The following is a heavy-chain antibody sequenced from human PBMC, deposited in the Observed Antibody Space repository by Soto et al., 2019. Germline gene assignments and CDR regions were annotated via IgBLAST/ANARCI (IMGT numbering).Heavy chain of an antibody. CDR3: ARDNVEGVVVVAADWLDY. CDR1: GYTFTSYG. V-gene: IGHV1-18*01. Sequence: QVQLVQSGAEVKKPGASVKVSCKASGYTFTSYGISWVRQAPGQGLEWMGWISAYNGNTNYAQKLQGRVTMTTDTATSTAYMELRSLRPDDTAVYYCARDNVEGVVVVAADWLDYWGQGTLVTVSS. CDR2: ISAYNGNT. D-gene: IGHD2-15*01. J-gene: IGHJ4*02.